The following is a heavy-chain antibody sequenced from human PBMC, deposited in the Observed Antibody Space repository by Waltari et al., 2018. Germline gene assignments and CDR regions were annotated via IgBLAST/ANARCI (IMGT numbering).Heavy chain of an antibody. Sequence: HVQLQESGPGLVKPSETLSLTCPVSGDFPSDDHLTWIRQAPGKGLEWIAYLRNTGSTKRNPSLESRVTISADTSKKQFTLRLTSVTAADTAVYYCARLPTKYYDSLGWGFFDQWGQGILVTVSS. D-gene: IGHD3-22*01. V-gene: IGHV4-59*08. CDR3: ARLPTKYYDSLGWGFFDQ. CDR1: GDFPSDDH. CDR2: LRNTGST. J-gene: IGHJ4*02.